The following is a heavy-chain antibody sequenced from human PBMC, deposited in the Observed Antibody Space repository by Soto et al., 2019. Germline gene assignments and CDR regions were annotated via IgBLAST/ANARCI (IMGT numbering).Heavy chain of an antibody. CDR3: ARAPMVLTRSYFDS. CDR1: DGSISNFY. CDR2: ISSSGNT. D-gene: IGHD3-22*01. Sequence: SETLSLTCTVSDGSISNFYWSWIRQPPGKGLEWIGYISSSGNTNYNPSLKSRVSISVDTSKNKFSLNLPSVTAAYTAVYYCARAPMVLTRSYFDSWGQGTPVTVSS. V-gene: IGHV4-59*01. J-gene: IGHJ4*02.